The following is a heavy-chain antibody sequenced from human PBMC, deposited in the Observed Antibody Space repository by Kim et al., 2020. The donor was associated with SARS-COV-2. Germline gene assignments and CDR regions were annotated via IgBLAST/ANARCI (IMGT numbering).Heavy chain of an antibody. D-gene: IGHD6-6*01. CDR1: GGSFSGYY. J-gene: IGHJ6*02. CDR3: AGGWSSSNYYYYGMDV. Sequence: SETLSLTCAVYGGSFSGYYWSWIRQPTGKGREWIGEINHSGSTNYNPSLKSRVTISVDTSKNQFSLKLSSVTAADTAVYYCAGGWSSSNYYYYGMDVWGQGTTVTVS. CDR2: INHSGST. V-gene: IGHV4-34*01.